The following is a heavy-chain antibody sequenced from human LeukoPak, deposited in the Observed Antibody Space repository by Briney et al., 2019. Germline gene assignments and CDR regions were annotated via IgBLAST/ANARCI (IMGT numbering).Heavy chain of an antibody. V-gene: IGHV4-59*12. CDR1: GGSISSYY. CDR2: IYYSGST. CDR3: ARGKDEYGDPGPFDY. D-gene: IGHD4-17*01. Sequence: SETLSLTCTVSGGSISSYYWSWIRQPPGKGLEWIGYIYYSGSTNYNPSLKSRVTISVDTSKNQFSLNLSSVTAADTAVYYCARGKDEYGDPGPFDYWGQGTLVTVSS. J-gene: IGHJ4*02.